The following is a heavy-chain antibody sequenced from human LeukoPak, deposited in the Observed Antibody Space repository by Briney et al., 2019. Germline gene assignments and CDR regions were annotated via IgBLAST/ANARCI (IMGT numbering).Heavy chain of an antibody. Sequence: SETLSLTCTVSGGSISNYYWNWIRQPPGKGLEWIGYVSYSGSTNYNPSLKSRVTISLYTSKNQFSLILNSVTAADTAVYCCARGGSSSGRIDYWGQGTLVTVSS. CDR1: GGSISNYY. CDR2: VSYSGST. CDR3: ARGGSSSGRIDY. J-gene: IGHJ4*02. D-gene: IGHD6-6*01. V-gene: IGHV4-59*01.